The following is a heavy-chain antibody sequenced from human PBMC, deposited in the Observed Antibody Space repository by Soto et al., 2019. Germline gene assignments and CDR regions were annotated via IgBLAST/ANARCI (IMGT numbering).Heavy chain of an antibody. J-gene: IGHJ4*02. Sequence: PSETLSLTCTVSGDSMTNGDYSWSWIRQPPGKGLEWLGYIYRTGNTHYSPSLESRVSISQDRSKNQFSLELTSVTAADTAVYYCARGDYQYSIDYWGQGTLVTVSS. V-gene: IGHV4-30-2*01. CDR1: GDSMTNGDYS. CDR2: IYRTGNT. D-gene: IGHD2-2*01. CDR3: ARGDYQYSIDY.